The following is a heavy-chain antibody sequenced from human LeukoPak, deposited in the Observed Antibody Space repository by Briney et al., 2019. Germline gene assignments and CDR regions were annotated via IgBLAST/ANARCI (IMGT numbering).Heavy chain of an antibody. CDR3: ARDPSDTDYYGMDV. CDR1: GGSISSGGHY. D-gene: IGHD1-26*01. CDR2: IYYSGTT. Sequence: SETLSLTCTVSGGSISSGGHYWGWIRQHPGKGLEWIGYIYYSGTTYYNPSLQSRVTISVDTSKNQFSLKLSSVTAADTAVYYCARDPSDTDYYGMDVWGQGTTVTVSS. J-gene: IGHJ6*02. V-gene: IGHV4-31*03.